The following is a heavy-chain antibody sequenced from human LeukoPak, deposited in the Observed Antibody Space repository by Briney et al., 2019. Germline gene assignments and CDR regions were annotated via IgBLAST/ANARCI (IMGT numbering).Heavy chain of an antibody. CDR1: GFTFSSYA. J-gene: IGHJ1*01. Sequence: GGSLRLSCAASGFTFSSYAMSWVRQAPGKGLGWVSAISGSGGSTYYADSVKGRFTISRDNSKNTLYLQMDSLRAEDAAVYYCANLEYCSGGSCSEPPAEYFQHWGQGTLVTVSS. CDR2: ISGSGGST. CDR3: ANLEYCSGGSCSEPPAEYFQH. D-gene: IGHD2-15*01. V-gene: IGHV3-23*01.